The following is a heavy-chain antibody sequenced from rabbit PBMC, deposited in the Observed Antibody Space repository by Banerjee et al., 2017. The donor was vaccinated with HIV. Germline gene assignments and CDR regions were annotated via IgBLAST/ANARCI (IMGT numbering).Heavy chain of an antibody. Sequence: QLKETGGGLVQPGGSLTLSCKVSGFSLSSYFMNWVRQAPGKGLEWIGIIYAGEISTDYASWVNGRFTISSDNAQNTVDLQMNSLTAADTATYFCWRRASYGGYAYGSLWGPGTLVTVS. CDR2: IYAGEIST. CDR1: GFSLSSYF. J-gene: IGHJ6*01. CDR3: WRRASYGGYAYGSL. D-gene: IGHD6-1*01. V-gene: IGHV1S7*01.